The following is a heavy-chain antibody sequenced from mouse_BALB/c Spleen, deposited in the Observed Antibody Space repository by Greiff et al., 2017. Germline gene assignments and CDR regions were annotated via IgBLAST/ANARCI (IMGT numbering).Heavy chain of an antibody. CDR2: ISYSGST. CDR1: GYSITSDYA. J-gene: IGHJ4*01. V-gene: IGHV3-2*02. CDR3: ARRGSIGVYAMDY. Sequence: EVQRVESGPGLVKPSQSLSLTCTVTGYSITSDYAWNWIRQFPGNKLEWMGYISYSGSTSYNPSLKSRISITRDTSKNQFFLQLNSVTTEDTATYYCARRGSIGVYAMDYWGQGTSVTVSS.